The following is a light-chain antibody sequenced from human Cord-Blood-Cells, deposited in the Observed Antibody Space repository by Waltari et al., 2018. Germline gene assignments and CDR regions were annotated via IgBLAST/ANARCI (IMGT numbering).Light chain of an antibody. V-gene: IGLV2-23*01. CDR3: CSYAGSSTLV. Sequence: QSAMTQPASVSGSPGQSMTITCTGTSSDVGSYNLLSWSQQHPGKAPTLMIYEGSNGPSGVSNRFSGSKSGNTASLTISGLQAEDEADYYCCSYAGSSTLVFGGGTKLTVL. J-gene: IGLJ3*02. CDR1: SSDVGSYNL. CDR2: EGS.